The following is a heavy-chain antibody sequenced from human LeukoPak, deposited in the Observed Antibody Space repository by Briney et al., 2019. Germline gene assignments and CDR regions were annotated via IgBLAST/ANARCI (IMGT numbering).Heavy chain of an antibody. CDR2: INHSGST. Sequence: SETLSLTCAVYGGSFSGYYWSWIRQPPGKGLEWIGEINHSGSTNYNPSLKSQVTISVDTSKNQFSLKLSSVTAADTAVCYCARGGVRYFDWLLSPFDPWGQGTLVTVSS. D-gene: IGHD3-9*01. J-gene: IGHJ5*02. CDR3: ARGGVRYFDWLLSPFDP. V-gene: IGHV4-34*01. CDR1: GGSFSGYY.